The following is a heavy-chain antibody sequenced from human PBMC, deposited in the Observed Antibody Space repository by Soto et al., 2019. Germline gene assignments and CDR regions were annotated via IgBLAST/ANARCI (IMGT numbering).Heavy chain of an antibody. CDR2: ISGSGGST. CDR3: AKARDYIWWSYRWRDAFDI. J-gene: IGHJ3*02. V-gene: IGHV3-23*01. CDR1: GFTFSSYA. Sequence: EVQLLESGGGLVQPGGSLRLSCAASGFTFSSYAMSWVRQAPGKGLEWVSAISGSGGSTYYADSVKGRFTISRDNSKNTLYLQMNSLRAEDTAVYYCAKARDYIWWSYRWRDAFDIWGQGTMVTVSS. D-gene: IGHD3-16*02.